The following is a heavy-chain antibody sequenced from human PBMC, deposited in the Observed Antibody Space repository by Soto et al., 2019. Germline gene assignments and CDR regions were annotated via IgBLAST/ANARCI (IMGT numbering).Heavy chain of an antibody. V-gene: IGHV4-59*01. Sequence: QVQLQESGPGLVKPSETLSLTCTVSGGSISSYYWSWIRQPPGKGLEWIGYIFYSGRTNYNPSLKGRVTISVDTSKNQFSLKLSTVTAADTAVYYCAREGTTVDSYYYYAMDVWGQGTTVTVSS. CDR3: AREGTTVDSYYYYAMDV. J-gene: IGHJ6*02. D-gene: IGHD1-1*01. CDR1: GGSISSYY. CDR2: IFYSGRT.